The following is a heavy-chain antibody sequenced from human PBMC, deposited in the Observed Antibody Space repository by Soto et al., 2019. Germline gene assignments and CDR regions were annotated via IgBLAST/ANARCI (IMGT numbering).Heavy chain of an antibody. Sequence: ASMKVSCKASGYTFTRYYMHLVRRAPGQGLEWMGIINPSGGSTSYAQKFQGRVTMTRDTSTSTVYMELSSLRSEDTAVYYCASQYGDYIWGSLLPPTYWGQGTLVTVSS. D-gene: IGHD3-16*01. CDR2: INPSGGST. J-gene: IGHJ4*02. CDR1: GYTFTRYY. CDR3: ASQYGDYIWGSLLPPTY. V-gene: IGHV1-46*03.